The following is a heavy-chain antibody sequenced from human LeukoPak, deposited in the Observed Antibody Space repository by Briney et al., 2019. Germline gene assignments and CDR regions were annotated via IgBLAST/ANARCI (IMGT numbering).Heavy chain of an antibody. CDR2: IRSEIYGGTP. V-gene: IGHV3-49*04. Sequence: GGSLRLSCTASGFTFGDYAMTWVRQAPGKGLEWVGFIRSEIYGGTPEYAASVKGRFTISRDDSQGIAYLQMNSLMTEDTAVYYCSRDQTPYYWGQGTLVTVSS. CDR1: GFTFGDYA. CDR3: SRDQTPYY. J-gene: IGHJ4*02.